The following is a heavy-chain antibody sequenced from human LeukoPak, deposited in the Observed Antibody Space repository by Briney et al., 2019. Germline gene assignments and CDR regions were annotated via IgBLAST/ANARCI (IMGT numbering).Heavy chain of an antibody. Sequence: SETLSLTCAVYGGSFSGYYWSWIRQPPGKGLEWIGEINHSGSTNYNPSLKSRVTMSVDTSKNQFSLKLSSVTAADTAVYYCARGSGYSSSWYRGYNWYDPWGQGTLVTVSS. CDR2: INHSGST. V-gene: IGHV4-34*01. J-gene: IGHJ5*02. CDR3: ARGSGYSSSWYRGYNWYDP. CDR1: GGSFSGYY. D-gene: IGHD6-13*01.